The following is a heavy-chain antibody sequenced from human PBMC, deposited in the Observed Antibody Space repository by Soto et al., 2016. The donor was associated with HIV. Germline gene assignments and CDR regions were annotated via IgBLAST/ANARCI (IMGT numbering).Heavy chain of an antibody. CDR3: AKASHDYGDRPFSIS. Sequence: VQLVESGGGVVQPGKSLRLSCAASGFTFDSYAMHWVRQAPGKGLEWVAVISYIEGNSHYADPVKGRFTVSRDDSKNTVYLQMNSLRDEDTALYYCAKASHDYGDRPFSISWGQGTLVTVSS. D-gene: IGHD4-17*01. J-gene: IGHJ4*02. CDR2: ISYIEGNS. V-gene: IGHV3-30-3*02. CDR1: GFTFDSYA.